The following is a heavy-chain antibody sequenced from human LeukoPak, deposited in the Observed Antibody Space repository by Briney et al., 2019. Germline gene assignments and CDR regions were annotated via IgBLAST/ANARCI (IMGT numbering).Heavy chain of an antibody. CDR2: INNDGSST. CDR3: AKDYFGSLEY. V-gene: IGHV3-74*01. D-gene: IGHD2/OR15-2a*01. Sequence: GGSLRLSCAASGFTFSSYWMHWVRQAPGKGLVWVSRINNDGSSTSYADSVKGRFTISRDNAKNTLYLQMNSLRDEDTAVYYCAKDYFGSLEYWGQGTLVTVSS. CDR1: GFTFSSYW. J-gene: IGHJ4*02.